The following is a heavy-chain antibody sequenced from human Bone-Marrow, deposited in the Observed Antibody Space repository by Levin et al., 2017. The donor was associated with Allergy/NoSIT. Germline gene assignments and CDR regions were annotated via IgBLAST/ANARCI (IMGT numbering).Heavy chain of an antibody. CDR1: GFSLTTTGMR. J-gene: IGHJ3*01. D-gene: IGHD3-10*01. CDR3: ARSQNHYFSNGSDALDV. V-gene: IGHV2-70*04. Sequence: SGPTLVKPIQTLTLTCTFSGFSLTTTGMRMNWVRQTPGRALEWLARIDWDGDKVYSTSLKTRLTISKDSSNNQVVLTMTNMDPVDSGTYFCARSQNHYFSNGSDALDVWGQGTRVTVSS. CDR2: IDWDGDK.